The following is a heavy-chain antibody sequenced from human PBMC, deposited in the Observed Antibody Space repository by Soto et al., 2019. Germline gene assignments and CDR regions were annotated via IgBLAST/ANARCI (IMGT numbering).Heavy chain of an antibody. CDR3: ASSISSVGPFDY. J-gene: IGHJ4*02. Sequence: QVHLVESGGGVVQSGRSLRLSCAASGFTFTDYALNWVRQAPGKGLEWMAVISYDGSNKFYADSVKGRFTISRDNSKNMLYLQVNRLKTEDTAVYYCASSISSVGPFDYWGQGTLVTVSS. V-gene: IGHV3-30-3*01. D-gene: IGHD1-26*01. CDR2: ISYDGSNK. CDR1: GFTFTDYA.